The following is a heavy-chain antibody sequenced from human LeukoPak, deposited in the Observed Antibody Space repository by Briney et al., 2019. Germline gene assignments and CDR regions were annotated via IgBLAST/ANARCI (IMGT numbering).Heavy chain of an antibody. D-gene: IGHD6-6*01. CDR1: GGSISSGGYS. Sequence: SETLSLTCTVSGGSISSGGYSWSWIRQHPGKGLEWIGEINHSGSTNYNPSLKSRVTISVDTSKNQFSLKLSSVTAADTAVYYCAREQPPRIAARRSSLGFDYWGQGTLVTVSS. J-gene: IGHJ4*02. CDR2: INHSGST. V-gene: IGHV4-30-2*01. CDR3: AREQPPRIAARRSSLGFDY.